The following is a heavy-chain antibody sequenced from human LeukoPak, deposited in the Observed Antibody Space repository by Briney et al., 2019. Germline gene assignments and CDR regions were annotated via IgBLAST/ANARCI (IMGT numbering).Heavy chain of an antibody. CDR1: RFTFSSYA. Sequence: PGGSLRLSCAASRFTFSSYAMSWVRQAPGKGLEWVSSISSSSSYIYYADSVKGRFTFSRDNSKNTLYLQMYSLRAEDTAVYYCARDLGSGYTFWGQGTMVTVSS. D-gene: IGHD3-22*01. CDR2: ISSSSSYI. J-gene: IGHJ3*01. V-gene: IGHV3-21*04. CDR3: ARDLGSGYTF.